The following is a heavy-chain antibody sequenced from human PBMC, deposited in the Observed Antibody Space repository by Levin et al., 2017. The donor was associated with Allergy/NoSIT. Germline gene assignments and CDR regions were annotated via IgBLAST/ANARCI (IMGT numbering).Heavy chain of an antibody. J-gene: IGHJ4*02. D-gene: IGHD3-10*01. V-gene: IGHV3-21*01. CDR3: ARELEDRPNYYGSGSYYMGATFDY. CDR2: ISSSSSYI. Sequence: GGSLRLSCAASGFTFSSYSMNWVRQAPGKGLEWVSSISSSSSYIYYADSVKGRFTISRDNAKNSLYLQMNSLRAEDTAVYYCARELEDRPNYYGSGSYYMGATFDYWGQGTLVTVSS. CDR1: GFTFSSYS.